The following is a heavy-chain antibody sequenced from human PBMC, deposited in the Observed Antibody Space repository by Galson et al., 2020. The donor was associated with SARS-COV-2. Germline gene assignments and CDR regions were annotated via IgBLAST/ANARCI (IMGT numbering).Heavy chain of an antibody. D-gene: IGHD4-17*01. CDR2: ISHSGGT. J-gene: IGHJ3*01. Sequence: SETLSLTCAVSGTSISSGSYSWNWIRQPPGKGLEWIGYISHSGGTYYNPSLKSRVTISGDRSKNQFSLRLSSVTAADTAVYYCARLHYGEYAPEAFDFWGQGTMVTVSS. V-gene: IGHV4-30-2*01. CDR3: ARLHYGEYAPEAFDF. CDR1: GTSISSGSYS.